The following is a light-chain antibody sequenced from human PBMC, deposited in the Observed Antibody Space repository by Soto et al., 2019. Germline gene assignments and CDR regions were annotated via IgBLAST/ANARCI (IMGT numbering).Light chain of an antibody. CDR3: SSYTTSNPWV. V-gene: IGLV2-14*01. J-gene: IGLJ3*02. CDR2: EVS. Sequence: QSVLTQPASVSGSPGQTITISCTGSSSDVGGHNYVSWFQHLPGKAPKLMISEVSSRPSGVSNRFSGSKSGNTASLTVSELQADDEADYYCSSYTTSNPWVFGGGTKVTVL. CDR1: SSDVGGHNY.